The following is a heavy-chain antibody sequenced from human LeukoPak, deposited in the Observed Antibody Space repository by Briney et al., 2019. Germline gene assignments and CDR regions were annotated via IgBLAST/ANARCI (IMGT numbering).Heavy chain of an antibody. CDR3: AREMYYYDSSGYYLGAFDI. Sequence: RPGGSLRLSCAASGFTFDDYGMSLVRPAPGKGLEWVSGFICYGGRTGYADSVEARFTISRDNAKNSLYLQMNSLRAEDTALYHCAREMYYYDSSGYYLGAFDIWGQGTMVTVSS. CDR1: GFTFDDYG. D-gene: IGHD3-22*01. J-gene: IGHJ3*02. CDR2: FICYGGRT. V-gene: IGHV3-20*01.